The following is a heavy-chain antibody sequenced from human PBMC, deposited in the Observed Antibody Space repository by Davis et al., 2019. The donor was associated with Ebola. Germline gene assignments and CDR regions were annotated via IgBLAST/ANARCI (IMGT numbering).Heavy chain of an antibody. CDR2: IYYSGST. D-gene: IGHD3-10*01. CDR1: GGSISSYY. V-gene: IGHV4-59*12. Sequence: SETLSLTCTVSGGSISSYYWSWIRQPPGKGLEWIGYIYYSGSTNYNPSLKSRVTIPVDKSKNQFSLKLSSVTAADTAVYYCARGPGWFGELLYQYFDYWGQGTLVTVSS. J-gene: IGHJ4*02. CDR3: ARGPGWFGELLYQYFDY.